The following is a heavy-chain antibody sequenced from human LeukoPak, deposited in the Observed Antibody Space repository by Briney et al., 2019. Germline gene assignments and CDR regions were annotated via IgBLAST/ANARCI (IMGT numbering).Heavy chain of an antibody. J-gene: IGHJ5*02. CDR1: GGSISSGGYS. D-gene: IGHD2-2*01. Sequence: PSQTLSLTCAVSGGSISSGGYSWSWIRHPPGKCLEWIGYIYHSGSTYYNPSLKSRVTISVDRSKNQFSLKLSSVTAAVTVVYYCARGDCSSTSCYALSWFDHWGQGTLVTVSS. CDR2: IYHSGST. V-gene: IGHV4-30-2*01. CDR3: ARGDCSSTSCYALSWFDH.